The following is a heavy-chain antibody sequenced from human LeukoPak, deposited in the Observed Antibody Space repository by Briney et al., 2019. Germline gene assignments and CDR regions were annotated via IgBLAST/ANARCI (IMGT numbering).Heavy chain of an antibody. D-gene: IGHD6-13*01. J-gene: IGHJ4*02. CDR3: ARETYSSSWSSPLFDY. Sequence: VKVSCKASGYTFTGYYMHWVRQAPGQGLEWMGWINPNSGGTNYAQKFQGRVTMTRGTSISTAYMELSRLRSDDTAVYYCARETYSSSWSSPLFDYWGQGTLVTVSS. CDR1: GYTFTGYY. V-gene: IGHV1-2*02. CDR2: INPNSGGT.